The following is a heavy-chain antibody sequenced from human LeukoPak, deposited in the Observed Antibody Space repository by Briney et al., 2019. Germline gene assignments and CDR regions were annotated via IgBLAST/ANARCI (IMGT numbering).Heavy chain of an antibody. CDR1: GFTFSSYA. V-gene: IGHV3-30*04. J-gene: IGHJ6*02. Sequence: GSLRLSCAASGFTFSSYAMHWVRQAPGKGLEWVAVISYDGSNKYYADSVKGRFTISRDNAKNSLYLQMNSLRAEDTAVYYCARGPPVSSSYYGMDVWGQGTTVTVSS. CDR2: ISYDGSNK. CDR3: ARGPPVSSSYYGMDV. D-gene: IGHD6-13*01.